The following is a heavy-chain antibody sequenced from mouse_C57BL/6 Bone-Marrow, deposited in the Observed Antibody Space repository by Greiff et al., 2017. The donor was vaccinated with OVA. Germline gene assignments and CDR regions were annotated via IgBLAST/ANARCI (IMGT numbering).Heavy chain of an antibody. CDR3: TDCTTVLAFDY. J-gene: IGHJ2*01. D-gene: IGHD1-1*01. V-gene: IGHV6-3*01. Sequence: EVKLEESGGGLVQPGGSMKLSCVASGFTFSNYWMNWVRQSPEKGLEWVAQIRLKSDNYATHYAETVKGSFTISRDDSKCSVYLQMNNLRAEDTGIYSCTDCTTVLAFDYWGQGTTLTVSS. CDR1: GFTFSNYW. CDR2: IRLKSDNYAT.